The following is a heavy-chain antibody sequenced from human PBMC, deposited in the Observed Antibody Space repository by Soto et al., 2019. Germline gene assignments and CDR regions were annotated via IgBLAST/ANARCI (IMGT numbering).Heavy chain of an antibody. CDR1: GYTFTDFG. Sequence: QGQLVQSGAEVKKPGASVKVSCKASGYTFTDFGISWVRQAPGQGLEWMGWISAYNGNTNYAHKVQDRVTMTTDTSTSTAYMEMRSLTPDDTAVYYCARDSGNLGNWAYFLDYWGQGTLVTVSS. V-gene: IGHV1-18*01. CDR3: ARDSGNLGNWAYFLDY. D-gene: IGHD7-27*01. J-gene: IGHJ4*02. CDR2: ISAYNGNT.